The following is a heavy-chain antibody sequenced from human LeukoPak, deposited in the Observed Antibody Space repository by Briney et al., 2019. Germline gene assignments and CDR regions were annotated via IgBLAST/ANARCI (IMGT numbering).Heavy chain of an antibody. CDR1: GYIFIDYY. CDR3: ARDYSSSWYVCDY. CDR2: IKPDSGGT. J-gene: IGHJ4*02. V-gene: IGHV1-2*02. Sequence: GASVKVSCKASGYIFIDYYVHWVRQAPGQGLEWMGWIKPDSGGTKYAQNFQGRVTMTRDTSTNTAYMDLSRLTSDDTAVYYCARDYSSSWYVCDYWGQGTLVTVSS. D-gene: IGHD6-13*01.